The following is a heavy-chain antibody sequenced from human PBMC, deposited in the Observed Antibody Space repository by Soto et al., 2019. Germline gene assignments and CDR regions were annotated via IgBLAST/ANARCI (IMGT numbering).Heavy chain of an antibody. D-gene: IGHD2-2*01. CDR2: INPSGGST. V-gene: IGHV1-46*01. CDR1: GYTFTSYY. Sequence: ASVKVSCKASGYTFTSYYMHWVRQAPGQGLEWMGIINPSGGSTSYAQKFQGRVTMTRDTSTSTVYMELSSLRSEDTAVYYCARGPDIVVVPAARGPFDYWGQGTLVTAPQ. J-gene: IGHJ4*02. CDR3: ARGPDIVVVPAARGPFDY.